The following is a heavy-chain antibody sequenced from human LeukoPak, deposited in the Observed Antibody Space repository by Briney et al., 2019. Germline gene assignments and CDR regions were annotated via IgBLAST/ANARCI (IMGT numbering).Heavy chain of an antibody. D-gene: IGHD6-13*01. CDR2: IYPGDSDT. Sequence: LGESLKISCKGSGYNFATYWIGWVRQMPGKGLEWMGIIYPGDSDTRYSPSFQGQVTISVDKSISTAYLQWSSLKASDTAMYYCARHARQQLDNWFDPWGQGTLVTVSS. CDR1: GYNFATYW. J-gene: IGHJ5*02. CDR3: ARHARQQLDNWFDP. V-gene: IGHV5-51*01.